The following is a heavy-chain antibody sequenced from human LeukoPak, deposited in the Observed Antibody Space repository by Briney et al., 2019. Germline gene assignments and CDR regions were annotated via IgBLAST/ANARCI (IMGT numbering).Heavy chain of an antibody. CDR3: ARGLAYCGGDCYSG. J-gene: IGHJ4*02. V-gene: IGHV1-2*06. D-gene: IGHD2-21*02. CDR1: GYTFTGYY. CDR2: INPNSGGT. Sequence: GASVKVSCKPSGYTFTGYYMHWVRQAPGQGLEWMGRINPNSGGTNYAQKFQGRVTMTRDTSISTAYMELSRLRSDDTAVYYCARGLAYCGGDCYSGWGQGTLVTVSS.